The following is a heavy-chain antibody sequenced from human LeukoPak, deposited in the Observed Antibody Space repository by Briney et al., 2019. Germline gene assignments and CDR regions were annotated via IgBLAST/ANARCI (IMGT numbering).Heavy chain of an antibody. CDR2: IYSGGST. CDR3: ASQASRNYDATYYFDY. CDR1: GFTVSSYY. V-gene: IGHV3-53*01. J-gene: IGHJ4*02. Sequence: HAGGSLRLSCAASGFTVSSYYMSWVRQAPGKGLEWVSVIYSGGSTYYADSMKGRFTISRDNSKNTLYLQMNSLRAEDTAVYYCASQASRNYDATYYFDYWGQGTLVTVSS. D-gene: IGHD3-22*01.